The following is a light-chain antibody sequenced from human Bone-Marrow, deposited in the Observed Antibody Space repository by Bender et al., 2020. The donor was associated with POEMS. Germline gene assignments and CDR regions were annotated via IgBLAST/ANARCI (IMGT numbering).Light chain of an antibody. J-gene: IGLJ2*01. V-gene: IGLV3-25*02. CDR3: SSYAGNSVI. Sequence: SSELTQPPSVSVSPGQTAKITCTGDVLPNQFAFWHQQKPGQAPVMVIYKDTERPSGIPERFSGSKSGNTASLTVSGLQAEDEADYYCSSYAGNSVIFGGGTKLTVL. CDR1: VLPNQF. CDR2: KDT.